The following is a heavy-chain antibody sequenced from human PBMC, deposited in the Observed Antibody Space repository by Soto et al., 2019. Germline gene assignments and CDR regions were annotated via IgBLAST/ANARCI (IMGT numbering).Heavy chain of an antibody. J-gene: IGHJ6*02. CDR1: GFTFGDYA. CDR3: TSTIFGVVIPGGYYYGMDV. V-gene: IGHV3-49*03. Sequence: LRLSFIASGFTFGDYAMSWFRQAPGKGLEWVGFIRSKVYGGTTEYAASVKGRFTISRDDSISIAYLQMNSLKTEDTAVYYCTSTIFGVVIPGGYYYGMDVWGQGTTVTVSS. CDR2: IRSKVYGGTT. D-gene: IGHD3-3*01.